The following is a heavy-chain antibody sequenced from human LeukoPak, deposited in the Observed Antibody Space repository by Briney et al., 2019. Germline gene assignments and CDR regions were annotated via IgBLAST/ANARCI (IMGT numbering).Heavy chain of an antibody. Sequence: PSETLSLTCTVSGGSISSYYWSWIRQPPGKGLEWIGYIYYSGSTNYNPSLKSRVTISVDTSKNQFSLKLSSVTAADTAVYYCARAPGYDYVWGSYRYTDYWGQGTLVTVSS. V-gene: IGHV4-59*08. CDR1: GGSISSYY. CDR2: IYYSGST. D-gene: IGHD3-16*02. CDR3: ARAPGYDYVWGSYRYTDY. J-gene: IGHJ4*02.